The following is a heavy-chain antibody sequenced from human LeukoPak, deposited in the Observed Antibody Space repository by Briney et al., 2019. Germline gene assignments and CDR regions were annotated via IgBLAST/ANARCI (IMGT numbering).Heavy chain of an antibody. Sequence: GGSLRLSCAASGFTFNSYAMRWVRQAPGKGLEWVSAISGSGGSTIYADSVKGRFTISRDDAKNPLYLQMNSLRAEDTAVYYCAKSRTCISSTCYAEIDYWGQGTLVTVSS. CDR2: ISGSGGST. CDR1: GFTFNSYA. CDR3: AKSRTCISSTCYAEIDY. V-gene: IGHV3-23*01. D-gene: IGHD2-2*01. J-gene: IGHJ4*02.